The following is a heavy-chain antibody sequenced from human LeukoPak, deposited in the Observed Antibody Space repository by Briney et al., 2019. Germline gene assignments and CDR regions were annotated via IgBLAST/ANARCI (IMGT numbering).Heavy chain of an antibody. Sequence: ASVKVSCKASGYTFTSYGISWVRQAPGQGLEWMGWISAYNGNTNYAQKLQGRVTMTRNTSISTAYMELSSLRSEDTAVYYCALNYDILTGYPTLDYWGQGTLVTVSS. CDR2: ISAYNGNT. CDR1: GYTFTSYG. D-gene: IGHD3-9*01. J-gene: IGHJ4*02. CDR3: ALNYDILTGYPTLDY. V-gene: IGHV1-18*01.